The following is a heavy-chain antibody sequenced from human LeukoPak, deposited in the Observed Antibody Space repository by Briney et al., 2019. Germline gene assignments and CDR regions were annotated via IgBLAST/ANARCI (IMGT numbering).Heavy chain of an antibody. J-gene: IGHJ4*02. V-gene: IGHV4-31*03. CDR1: RGSISSGGHY. D-gene: IGHD5/OR15-5a*01. CDR2: IYYSGGA. Sequence: SQTLSLTCTVSRGSISSGGHYWSWIRQHPAKGLEWIGYIYYSGGAYYNPSLESRVTISIDTSKNQFSLKLTSVTAADTAVYFCARGTLRLFDYWGQGTLVTVSS. CDR3: ARGTLRLFDY.